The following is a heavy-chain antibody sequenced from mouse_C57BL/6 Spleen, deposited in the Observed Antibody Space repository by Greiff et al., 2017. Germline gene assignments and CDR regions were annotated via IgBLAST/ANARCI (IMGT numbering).Heavy chain of an antibody. V-gene: IGHV5-4*01. CDR3: ARDQTLYYFDY. CDR1: GFTFSSYA. J-gene: IGHJ2*01. Sequence: EVMLVESGGGLVKPGGSLKLSCAASGFTFSSYAMSWVRQTPEKRLEWVATISDGGSYTYYPDNVKGRFTISRDNAKNNLYLQMSHLKSEDTAMYYCARDQTLYYFDYWGQGTTLTVSS. CDR2: ISDGGSYT.